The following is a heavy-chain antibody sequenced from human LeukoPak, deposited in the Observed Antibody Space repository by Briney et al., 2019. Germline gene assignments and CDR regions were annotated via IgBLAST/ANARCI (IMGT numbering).Heavy chain of an antibody. CDR2: ISDAGRSK. V-gene: IGHV3-30*18. CDR1: RFSFISYG. D-gene: IGHD4-17*01. J-gene: IGHJ4*02. Sequence: PGGSLRLSCGASRFSFISYGMHWVRQAPGKGLEWVGVISDAGRSKHYGDSVKGRFTISRDNSKDTLYPQMNSLRAEDTAVYYCAKRPSDYGDYVSYFDHWGQGTLVTVSS. CDR3: AKRPSDYGDYVSYFDH.